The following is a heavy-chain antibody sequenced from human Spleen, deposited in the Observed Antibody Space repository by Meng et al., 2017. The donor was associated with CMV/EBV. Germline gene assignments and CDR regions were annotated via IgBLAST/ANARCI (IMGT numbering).Heavy chain of an antibody. D-gene: IGHD5-24*01. CDR3: ARDLGDGCKIDY. J-gene: IGHJ4*02. V-gene: IGHV3-21*01. Sequence: EGQSGGAGGGLVKPWGSLVISCAASGFTFSSYSMNWVRQAPGKGLEWVSSISSSSSYIYYADSVKGRFTISRDNAKNSLYLQMNSLRAEDTAVYYCARDLGDGCKIDYWGQGTLVTVSS. CDR1: GFTFSSYS. CDR2: ISSSSSYI.